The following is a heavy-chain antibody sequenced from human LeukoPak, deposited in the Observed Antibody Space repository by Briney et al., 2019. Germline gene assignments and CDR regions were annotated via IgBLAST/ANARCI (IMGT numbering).Heavy chain of an antibody. CDR1: GFTFATST. CDR3: AATLTVTTGSTYYGMDI. J-gene: IGHJ6*02. V-gene: IGHV1-58*02. CDR2: IVVGSGHT. Sequence: ASVHVSCKASGFTFATSTMQWVRQARGQRLEWMGWIVVGSGHTNYAQKFQQRVTITRDMSTSTAYIYLSSLTSEDTALYYCAATLTVTTGSTYYGMDIWGQGTTVTVSS. D-gene: IGHD4-17*01.